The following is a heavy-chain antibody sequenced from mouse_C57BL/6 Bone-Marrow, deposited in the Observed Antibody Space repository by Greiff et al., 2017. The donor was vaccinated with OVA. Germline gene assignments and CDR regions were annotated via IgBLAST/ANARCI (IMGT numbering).Heavy chain of an antibody. Sequence: QVQLQQPGAELVMPGASVKLSCTASGYTFTSYWMHWVKQRPGQGLEWIGEIDPSGSYTNYNQKFKGQSTLTVDKSSSTAYLQLICLTSEDSAVYYCAVYYYGLAYWGQGTRVTVTA. CDR3: AVYYYGLAY. J-gene: IGHJ3*01. CDR1: GYTFTSYW. V-gene: IGHV1-69*01. D-gene: IGHD1-1*01. CDR2: IDPSGSYT.